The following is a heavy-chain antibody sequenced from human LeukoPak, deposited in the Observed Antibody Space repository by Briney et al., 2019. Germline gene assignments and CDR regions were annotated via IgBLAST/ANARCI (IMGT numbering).Heavy chain of an antibody. CDR2: INPASGGT. V-gene: IGHV1-2*02. CDR3: ARVLFPSGPTHCFDP. J-gene: IGHJ5*02. CDR1: GYIFSGHY. Sequence: ASVKVSCKASGYIFSGHYIQWVRQAPGQGLEWMGWINPASGGTNNAQKFHGRVTMTTDTSINTLYMELNSLKSDDTAVYYCARVLFPSGPTHCFDPWGQGTLVTVSS. D-gene: IGHD2-21*01.